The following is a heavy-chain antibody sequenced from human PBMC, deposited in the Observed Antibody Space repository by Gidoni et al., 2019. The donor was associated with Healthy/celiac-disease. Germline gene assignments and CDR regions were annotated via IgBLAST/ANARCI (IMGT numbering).Heavy chain of an antibody. CDR2: INHSGST. CDR3: ARGRMVRGVIKAGAIDY. D-gene: IGHD3-10*01. V-gene: IGHV4-34*01. J-gene: IGHJ4*02. CDR1: GGSFSGYY. Sequence: QVQLQQWGAGLLKPSETLSLTCAVYGGSFSGYYWSWIRQPPGKGLEWIGEINHSGSTNYNPSLKSRVTISVDTSKNQFSLKLSSVTAADTAVYYCARGRMVRGVIKAGAIDYWGQGTLVTVSS.